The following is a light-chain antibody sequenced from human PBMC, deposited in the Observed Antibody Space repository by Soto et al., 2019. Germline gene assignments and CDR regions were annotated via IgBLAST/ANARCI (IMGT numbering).Light chain of an antibody. V-gene: IGKV1-5*03. CDR1: QSISSW. CDR3: QQYVTAFRS. J-gene: IGKJ1*01. CDR2: KAS. Sequence: DIQMTQSPSRLSASVGDRVTITCRASQSISSWLAWYQQKPGTAPKLLIYKASSLQSGVPSRFSGSGSGTEFTLTISSLQPDDFATYYCQQYVTAFRSFGQGTKVDIK.